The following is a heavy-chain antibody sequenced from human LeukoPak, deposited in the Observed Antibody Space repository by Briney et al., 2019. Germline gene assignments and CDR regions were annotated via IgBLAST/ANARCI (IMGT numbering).Heavy chain of an antibody. V-gene: IGHV1-8*03. Sequence: ASVKVSCKASGYTFTSYDINWVRQATGQGLEWMGWMNPNSGNTGYAQKFQGRVTITRNTSISTAYMELSSLRSEDTAVYYCARGLGSSGQYYFDYWGQGTLVTVS. CDR2: MNPNSGNT. D-gene: IGHD6-19*01. J-gene: IGHJ4*02. CDR3: ARGLGSSGQYYFDY. CDR1: GYTFTSYD.